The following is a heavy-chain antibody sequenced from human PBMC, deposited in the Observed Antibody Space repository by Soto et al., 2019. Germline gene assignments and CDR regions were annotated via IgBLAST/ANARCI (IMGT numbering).Heavy chain of an antibody. CDR2: ISGSGGST. Sequence: GGSLRLSCAASGFTFSSYAMSWVRQAPGKGLEWVSAISGSGGSTYYADSVKGRFTISRDNSKNTLYLQMNSLRAEDTAVYYCAKVSAVPAATGYYYYSYGMDFWDQGTMVTVSS. CDR1: GFTFSSYA. D-gene: IGHD2-2*01. CDR3: AKVSAVPAATGYYYYSYGMDF. V-gene: IGHV3-23*01. J-gene: IGHJ6*02.